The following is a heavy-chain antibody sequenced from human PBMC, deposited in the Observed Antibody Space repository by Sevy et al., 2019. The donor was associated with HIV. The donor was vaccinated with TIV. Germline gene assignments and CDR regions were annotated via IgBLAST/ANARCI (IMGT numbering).Heavy chain of an antibody. CDR1: GFTFSSYS. V-gene: IGHV3-21*01. CDR2: ISSSSSYI. J-gene: IGHJ4*02. Sequence: GGSLRLSCAASGFTFSSYSMNWVRQAPGKGLEWVSSISSSSSYIYYTDSVKGRFTISRDNAKNSLYLQMNSLGAEDTAVYYCARDNVSGSRGIFGLWGQGTLVTVSS. CDR3: ARDNVSGSRGIFGL. D-gene: IGHD3-10*01.